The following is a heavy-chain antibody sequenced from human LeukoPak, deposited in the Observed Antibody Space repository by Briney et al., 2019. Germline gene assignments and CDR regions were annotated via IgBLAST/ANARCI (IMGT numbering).Heavy chain of an antibody. CDR1: GFTFNSYG. CDR2: ISYDGSNK. Sequence: TGGSLRLSCAASGFTFNSYGMHWVRQAPGKGLEWVALISYDGSNKNYAESVKSRFTISRDRYKNTLYLQMNSLRAEDTAVYYCASRSSWYEYFQHWGQGTLVTVSS. J-gene: IGHJ1*01. CDR3: ASRSSWYEYFQH. D-gene: IGHD6-13*01. V-gene: IGHV3-30*12.